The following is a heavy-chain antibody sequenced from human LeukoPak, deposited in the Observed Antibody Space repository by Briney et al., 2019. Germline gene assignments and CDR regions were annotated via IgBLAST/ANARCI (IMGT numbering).Heavy chain of an antibody. CDR2: IKDKGNSYTT. J-gene: IGHJ4*02. V-gene: IGHV3-72*01. Sequence: GGSLRLSCAASGFTFSDHYMDWVRQAPGKGLEWVGRIKDKGNSYTTEYAASVKGRFTISRDNSKNTLYLQMNSLKTEDTAVYYCTRTYYDFWSGYPPFDYWGQGTLVTVSS. CDR3: TRTYYDFWSGYPPFDY. D-gene: IGHD3-3*01. CDR1: GFTFSDHY.